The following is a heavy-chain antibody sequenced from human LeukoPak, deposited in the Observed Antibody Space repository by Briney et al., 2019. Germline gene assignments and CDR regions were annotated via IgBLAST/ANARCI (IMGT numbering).Heavy chain of an antibody. D-gene: IGHD5-18*01. CDR1: GYTFTSYY. Sequence: ASVKVSCKASGYTFTSYYMHWVRQAPGHGLEWMGIINPSGGSTSYAQKFQGRVTMTRDTSTSTVYMELSSLRPEDTAVYYCAREAGGYSYGYYFDYWGQGTLVTVSS. J-gene: IGHJ4*02. CDR2: INPSGGST. CDR3: AREAGGYSYGYYFDY. V-gene: IGHV1-46*01.